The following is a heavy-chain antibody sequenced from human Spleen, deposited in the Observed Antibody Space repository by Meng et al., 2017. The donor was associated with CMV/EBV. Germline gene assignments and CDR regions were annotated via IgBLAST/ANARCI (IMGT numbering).Heavy chain of an antibody. J-gene: IGHJ4*02. D-gene: IGHD3-3*01. V-gene: IGHV3-11*01. CDR1: GFTFSDYY. CDR2: ISSSGSTI. Sequence: GGSLRLSCAASGFTFSDYYMSWIRQAPGKGLEWVSYISSSGSTIYYADSVKGRFTISRDNAKNSLYLQMNSLRAEDTDVYYCARASVRFLEWSTFDYWCQGTLVTVSS. CDR3: ARASVRFLEWSTFDY.